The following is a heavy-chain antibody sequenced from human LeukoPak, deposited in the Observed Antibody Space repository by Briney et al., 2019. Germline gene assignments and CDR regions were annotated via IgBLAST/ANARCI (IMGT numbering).Heavy chain of an antibody. CDR1: GFTFSSYA. CDR2: ISSSSSTI. D-gene: IGHD3-3*01. Sequence: GGSLRLSCAASGFTFSSYAMSWVRQAPGKGLEWVSYISSSSSTIYCADSVKGRFTISRDNAKNSLYLQMNSLRAEDTAVYYCAKEGSIFGVVIRPYYFDYWGQGTLVTVSS. CDR3: AKEGSIFGVVIRPYYFDY. V-gene: IGHV3-48*01. J-gene: IGHJ4*02.